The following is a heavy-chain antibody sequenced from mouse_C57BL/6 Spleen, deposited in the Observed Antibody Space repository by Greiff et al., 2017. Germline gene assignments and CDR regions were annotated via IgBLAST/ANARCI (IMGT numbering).Heavy chain of an antibody. Sequence: QVQLKQPGAELVKPGASVKLSCKASGYTFTSYWMHWVKQRPGQGLEWIGMIHPNSGSTNYNEKFKSKATLTVDKSSSTAYMQLSSLTSEDSAVYCCAIEGYYGYAMDYWGQRNAVTVSS. V-gene: IGHV1-64*01. CDR3: AIEGYYGYAMDY. CDR2: IHPNSGST. D-gene: IGHD2-3*01. CDR1: GYTFTSYW. J-gene: IGHJ4*01.